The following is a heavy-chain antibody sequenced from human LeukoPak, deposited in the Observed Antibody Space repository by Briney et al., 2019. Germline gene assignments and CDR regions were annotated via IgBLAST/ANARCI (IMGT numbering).Heavy chain of an antibody. CDR3: ARGTTATRGWFDP. Sequence: SETLSLTCTVSGGSISSGSYYWSWIRQPAGRGLVWIGRIYTSGSTNYNPSLKSRVTISVDTSKNQFSLKLSSVTAADTAVYYCARGTTATRGWFDPWGQGTLVTVSS. D-gene: IGHD1-1*01. V-gene: IGHV4-61*02. J-gene: IGHJ5*02. CDR1: GGSISSGSYY. CDR2: IYTSGST.